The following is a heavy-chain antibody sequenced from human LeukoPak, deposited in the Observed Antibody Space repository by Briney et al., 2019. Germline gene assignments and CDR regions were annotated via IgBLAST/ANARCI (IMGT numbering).Heavy chain of an antibody. CDR3: ARDESFYGSGRYY. CDR2: IYSGGSA. V-gene: IGHV3-53*01. D-gene: IGHD3-10*01. CDR1: GFTVSSNY. Sequence: GGSLRLSCAASGFTVSSNYMSWVRQAPGKGLEWVSVIYSGGSAYYADSVKGRFTISRDNSKNTLYLQMNSLRAEDTAVYYCARDESFYGSGRYYWGQGTLVTVSS. J-gene: IGHJ4*02.